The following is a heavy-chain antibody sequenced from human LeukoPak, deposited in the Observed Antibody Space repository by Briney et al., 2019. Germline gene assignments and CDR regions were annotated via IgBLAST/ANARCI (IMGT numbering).Heavy chain of an antibody. CDR2: IYYSGTT. V-gene: IGHV4-39*01. CDR3: ARYSGVWSNYFDH. Sequence: SETLSLTCTVSGYSTRSSSYYWGWIRQPPGKGLEWIGIIYYSGTTYYDPSLKSRVTISIDTSRNQFSLKLSSVSAADTAVYYCARYSGVWSNYFDHWGQGTLVTVSS. J-gene: IGHJ4*02. D-gene: IGHD5-12*01. CDR1: GYSTRSSSYY.